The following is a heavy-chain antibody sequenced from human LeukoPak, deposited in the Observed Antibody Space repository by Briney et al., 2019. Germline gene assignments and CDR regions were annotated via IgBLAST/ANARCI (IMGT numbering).Heavy chain of an antibody. CDR1: GGTFSSYA. J-gene: IGHJ4*02. CDR3: ARGQAGGFSGYDPGF. D-gene: IGHD5-12*01. V-gene: IGHV1-69*13. CDR2: IIPIFGTA. Sequence: SAKVSCKASGGTFSSYAISWVRQAPGQGLEWMGGIIPIFGTATYAQKFQGRITITADESTSTAYMELSSLRSEDAAVYYCARGQAGGFSGYDPGFWGQGSLVTVSS.